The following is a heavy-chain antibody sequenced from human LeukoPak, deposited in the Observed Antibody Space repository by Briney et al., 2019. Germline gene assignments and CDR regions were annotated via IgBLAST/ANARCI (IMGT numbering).Heavy chain of an antibody. V-gene: IGHV3-7*04. J-gene: IGHJ5*02. CDR1: GFTFSWYW. CDR2: INEDGSEK. D-gene: IGHD2-15*01. CDR3: ARDRGVVGQLDP. Sequence: PGGSLRLSCAASGFTFSWYWMIWVPQAPGKGLEWVANINEDGSEKYYVDSVKGRFTISRDNAKNSLYLQMNSLRAEDTAVYYCARDRGVVGQLDPWGQGTLVTVSS.